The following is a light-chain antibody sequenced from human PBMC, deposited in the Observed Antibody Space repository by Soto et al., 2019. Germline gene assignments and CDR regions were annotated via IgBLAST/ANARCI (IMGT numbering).Light chain of an antibody. Sequence: DIQMTQSPSSLSASVGDRVTITCRASQSIIKLLAWLQQKPGKAPKVLIYDASSLKSGVPSRFSGSGSGTEFTLTISSLQPDDFATYYCQQYGSYCTFGQGTKVEMK. J-gene: IGKJ2*02. CDR1: QSIIKL. V-gene: IGKV1-5*01. CDR3: QQYGSYCT. CDR2: DAS.